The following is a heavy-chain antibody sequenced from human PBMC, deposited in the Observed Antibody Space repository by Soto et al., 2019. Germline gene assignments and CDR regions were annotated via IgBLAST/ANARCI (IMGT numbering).Heavy chain of an antibody. Sequence: QVQLVESGGGVVQPGRSLRLSCAASGFTFSSYGMHWVRQAPGKGLEWGAVISYDGSIKFYADSVKGRFAVSRDDSKNTRYLQMNSLRPEDTAVYYCAKEPGFGELHNWFDPWGQGTLVTVSS. CDR3: AKEPGFGELHNWFDP. J-gene: IGHJ5*02. D-gene: IGHD3-10*01. CDR2: ISYDGSIK. CDR1: GFTFSSYG. V-gene: IGHV3-30*18.